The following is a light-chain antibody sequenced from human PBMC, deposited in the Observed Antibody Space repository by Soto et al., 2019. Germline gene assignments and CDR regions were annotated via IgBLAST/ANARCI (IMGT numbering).Light chain of an antibody. CDR3: QQYNNWPRT. V-gene: IGKV3-15*01. Sequence: EIVMTQSPATLSVSPRERATLSGRASQSVSSDLAWYHQKPGQAPRLLIYGASTRATGIPARFSGSGSGTEFTLTINSLQSEDFAVYYCQQYNNWPRTFGQGTKVDI. J-gene: IGKJ1*01. CDR2: GAS. CDR1: QSVSSD.